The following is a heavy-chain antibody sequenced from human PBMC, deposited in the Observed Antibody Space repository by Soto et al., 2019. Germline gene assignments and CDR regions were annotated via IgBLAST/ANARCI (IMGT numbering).Heavy chain of an antibody. CDR1: GYTFTRYG. D-gene: IGHD5-18*01. J-gene: IGHJ4*02. CDR2: NSAYNGNT. CDR3: ARGEPPPYGYRYDY. V-gene: IGHV1-18*01. Sequence: ASVKVSCKASGYTFTRYGIRWVRQAPGQGLEWMGWNSAYNGNTNYAQKLQGRVTMTTDTSTSTAYMELRSLRSDDTAVYYCARGEPPPYGYRYDYWGQGTLVTVAS.